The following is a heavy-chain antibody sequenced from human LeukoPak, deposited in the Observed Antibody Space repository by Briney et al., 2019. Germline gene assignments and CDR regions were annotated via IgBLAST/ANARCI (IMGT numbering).Heavy chain of an antibody. J-gene: IGHJ4*02. CDR1: GYTFTGYY. D-gene: IGHD5-12*01. Sequence: GASVKVSCKASGYTFTGYYMRWVRQAPGQGLEWMGWINPNSGGTNYAQKFQGRVTMTRDTSISTAYMELSRLRSDDTAVYYCARAESNGYEFDYWGQGTLVTVSS. CDR3: ARAESNGYEFDY. CDR2: INPNSGGT. V-gene: IGHV1-2*02.